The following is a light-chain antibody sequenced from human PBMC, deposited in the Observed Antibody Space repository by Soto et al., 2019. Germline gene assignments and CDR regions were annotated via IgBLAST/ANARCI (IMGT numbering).Light chain of an antibody. CDR2: DVS. CDR1: SSDVGGYNY. V-gene: IGLV2-11*01. Sequence: QSALTQPRSVSGCPGQSVTISCTGTSSDVGGYNYVSWYQQHPGKAPKLMIYDVSKRPSGVPDRFSGSKSGNTASLTISGLQAEDEADYYCCSYAGSYTVFGGGTKLTVL. CDR3: CSYAGSYTV. J-gene: IGLJ2*01.